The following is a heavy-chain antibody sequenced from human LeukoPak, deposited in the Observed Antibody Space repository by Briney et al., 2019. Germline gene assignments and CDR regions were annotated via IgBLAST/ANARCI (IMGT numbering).Heavy chain of an antibody. Sequence: SVKVSCKASGCTFSSYAISWVRQAPGQGLEWMGRIIPILGIANYAQKFQGRVTITADKSTSTAYMELRSLRSEDTAVYYCATVPPNYDSRGYYYGVDGIDVWDQGTTVTVSS. CDR2: IIPILGIA. CDR3: ATVPPNYDSRGYYYGVDGIDV. V-gene: IGHV1-69*04. CDR1: GCTFSSYA. D-gene: IGHD3-22*01. J-gene: IGHJ6*02.